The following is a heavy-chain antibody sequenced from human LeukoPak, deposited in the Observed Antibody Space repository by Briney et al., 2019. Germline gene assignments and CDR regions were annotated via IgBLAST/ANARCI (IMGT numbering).Heavy chain of an antibody. D-gene: IGHD2-2*01. V-gene: IGHV3-21*01. CDR3: ARDSRYCSSTSCSPYYYGMDV. CDR1: GFTFSSYS. CDR2: ISSSSTYI. Sequence: GGSLRLSCAASGFTFSSYSMNWVRQAPGKGLEWVSSISSSSTYIYYTDSVKGRFTISRDNSKNTLYLQMNSLRAEDTAVYYCARDSRYCSSTSCSPYYYGMDVWGQGTTVTVSS. J-gene: IGHJ6*02.